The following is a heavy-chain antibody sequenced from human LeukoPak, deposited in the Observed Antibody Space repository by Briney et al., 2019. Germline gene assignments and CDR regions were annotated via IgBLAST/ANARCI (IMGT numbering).Heavy chain of an antibody. J-gene: IGHJ4*02. CDR2: IYSGGST. CDR1: GDSISSSSYY. CDR3: ARRGCSGGSCHYSYYFQY. Sequence: SETLSLTCTVSGDSISSSSYYWGWIRQPPGKGLEWIATIYSGGSTYYQPSLNSRVTISIDMSKNQFSLKLSSVTAADTAVYYCARRGCSGGSCHYSYYFQYWGQGTLVTVSP. V-gene: IGHV4-39*01. D-gene: IGHD2-15*01.